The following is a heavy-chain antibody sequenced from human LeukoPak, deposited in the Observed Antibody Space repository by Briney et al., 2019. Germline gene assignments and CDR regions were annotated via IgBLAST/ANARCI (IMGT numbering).Heavy chain of an antibody. CDR3: ARGVVYDSSGFFDY. D-gene: IGHD3-22*01. Sequence: ASVKVSCKASGYTFTSYDINWVRQATGQGLEWMGGIIPIFGTANYAQKFQGRVTITADESTSTAYMELSSLRSEDTAVYYCARGVVYDSSGFFDYWGQGTLVTVSS. J-gene: IGHJ4*02. V-gene: IGHV1-69*13. CDR1: GYTFTSYD. CDR2: IIPIFGTA.